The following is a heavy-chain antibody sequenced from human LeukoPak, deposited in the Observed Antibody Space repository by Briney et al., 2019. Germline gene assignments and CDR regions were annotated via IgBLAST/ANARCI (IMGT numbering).Heavy chain of an antibody. CDR3: ARGLQLVRHWFDP. V-gene: IGHV4-34*01. CDR2: INHSGST. CDR1: GASISSYY. D-gene: IGHD6-6*01. J-gene: IGHJ5*02. Sequence: SETLSLTCTVSGASISSYYWSWIRQPPGKGLEWIGEINHSGSTNYNPSLKSRVTISVDTSKNQFSLKLSSVTAADTAVYYCARGLQLVRHWFDPWGQGTLVTVSS.